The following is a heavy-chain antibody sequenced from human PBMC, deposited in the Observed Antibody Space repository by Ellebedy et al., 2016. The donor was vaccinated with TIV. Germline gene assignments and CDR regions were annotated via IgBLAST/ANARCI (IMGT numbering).Heavy chain of an antibody. D-gene: IGHD2-8*01. J-gene: IGHJ4*02. V-gene: IGHV3-48*02. CDR3: GRGENGVNS. CDR2: ISSSGSPI. Sequence: GGSLRLXCAASGFTFSSYSMNWVRQAPGKGLEWVSYISSSGSPIYYADSVKGRFTISRDNAENSLYLQMNSLRDEDTAVYYCGRGENGVNSWGQGTLVIVSS. CDR1: GFTFSSYS.